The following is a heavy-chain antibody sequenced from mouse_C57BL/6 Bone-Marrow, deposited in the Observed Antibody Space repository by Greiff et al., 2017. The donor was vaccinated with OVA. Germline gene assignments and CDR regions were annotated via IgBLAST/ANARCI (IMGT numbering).Heavy chain of an antibody. CDR3: AISYYGSSFAY. CDR2: INYDGSST. CDR1: GFTFSDYY. V-gene: IGHV5-16*01. D-gene: IGHD1-1*01. J-gene: IGHJ3*01. Sequence: EVQRVESEGGLVQPGSSMKLSCTASGFTFSDYYMAWVRQVPEKGLEWVANINYDGSSTYYLDSLKSRFIISRDNAKNILYLQMSSLKSEDTATYYCAISYYGSSFAYWGQGTLVTVSA.